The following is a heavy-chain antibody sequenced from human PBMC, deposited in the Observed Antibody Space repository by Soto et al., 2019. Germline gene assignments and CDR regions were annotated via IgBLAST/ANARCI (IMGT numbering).Heavy chain of an antibody. D-gene: IGHD6-6*01. Sequence: QVQLQESGPGLVKPSETLSLTCTVSGGSISSYYWSWIRQPPGKGLEWIGYIYYSGSTNYNPSLKRRXXSXVXXSKNQFSLKLTSVTAADTAVYYCARGIAALNGMDVWGQGTTVTVSS. CDR2: IYYSGST. CDR3: ARGIAALNGMDV. J-gene: IGHJ6*02. CDR1: GGSISSYY. V-gene: IGHV4-59*01.